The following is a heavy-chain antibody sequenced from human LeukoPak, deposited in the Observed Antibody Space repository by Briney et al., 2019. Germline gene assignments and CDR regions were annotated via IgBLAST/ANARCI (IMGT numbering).Heavy chain of an antibody. CDR2: INHSGST. D-gene: IGHD3-16*01. J-gene: IGHJ5*02. CDR1: GGSFSGYY. V-gene: IGHV4-34*01. CDR3: ARGGGDTTQVVWGRKSWFDP. Sequence: SETLSLTCAVYGGSFSGYYWSWIRQPPGKGLEWIGEINHSGSTNYNPSLKSRVTISVDTSKSQFSLKLSSVTAADTAVYYCARGGGDTTQVVWGRKSWFDPWGQGTLVTVSS.